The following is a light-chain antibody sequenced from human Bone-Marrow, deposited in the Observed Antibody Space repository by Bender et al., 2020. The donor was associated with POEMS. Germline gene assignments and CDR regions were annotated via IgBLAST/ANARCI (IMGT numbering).Light chain of an antibody. V-gene: IGLV2-23*02. CDR2: DVS. Sequence: QSALTQPASVSGSPGQSITISCTGTSRDVGNYNLVSWYQQHPGKAPKLMLYDVSNRPSGVSNRFSGSKYGNTASLTISGLQAEDEADYYCSSYADSSTLVLGTGTKVTVL. J-gene: IGLJ1*01. CDR1: SRDVGNYNL. CDR3: SSYADSSTLV.